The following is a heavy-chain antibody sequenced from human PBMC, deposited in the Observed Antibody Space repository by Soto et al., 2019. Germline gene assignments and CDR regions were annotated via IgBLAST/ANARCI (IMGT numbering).Heavy chain of an antibody. J-gene: IGHJ5*02. CDR2: IYYSGST. CDR1: GGSISSYY. CDR3: ARWFDP. Sequence: PSETLSLTCTVSGGSISSYYWSWIRQPPGKGLEWIGYIYYSGSTNCNPSLKSRVTISVDTSKNQFSLKLSSVTAADTAVYYCARWFDPWGQGTLVTVSS. V-gene: IGHV4-59*01.